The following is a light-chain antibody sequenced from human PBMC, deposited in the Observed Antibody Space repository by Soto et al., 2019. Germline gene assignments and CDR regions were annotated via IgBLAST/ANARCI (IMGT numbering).Light chain of an antibody. CDR3: QLRSNWLFT. V-gene: IGKV3-11*01. Sequence: EIVLTQSPATLSSSPGERATLSCRASQSVNNYLAWYQQKPGQAPRLLIYDASNRATGIPARFSGCGSGTDFTLTISSLEPEDFAVYYCQLRSNWLFTFGPGTKVDIK. CDR2: DAS. J-gene: IGKJ3*01. CDR1: QSVNNY.